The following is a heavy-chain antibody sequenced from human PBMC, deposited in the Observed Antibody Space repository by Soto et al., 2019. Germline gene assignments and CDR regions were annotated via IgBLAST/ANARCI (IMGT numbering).Heavy chain of an antibody. CDR1: GYTFTSYY. CDR2: INPSGGST. D-gene: IGHD6-13*01. Sequence: QVQLVQSGAEVKKPGASVKVSCKASGYTFTSYYMHWVRQAPGQGLEWMGIINPSGGSTSYAQKFQGRVTMTRDTSTSTVYMELSSLRSEDTAVYYCARAQSHSISWKDAFDIWGQGTMVTVSS. J-gene: IGHJ3*02. CDR3: ARAQSHSISWKDAFDI. V-gene: IGHV1-46*01.